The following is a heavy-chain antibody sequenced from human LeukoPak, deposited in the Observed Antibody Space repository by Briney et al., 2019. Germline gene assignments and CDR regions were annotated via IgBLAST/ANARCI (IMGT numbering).Heavy chain of an antibody. CDR2: ISPSGNRT. J-gene: IGHJ4*02. CDR3: AIMHGYYDGSGYWVQ. V-gene: IGHV3-23*01. Sequence: GGSLRLSCAASGFTFGNYGMSWVRQAPGKGLDWVSFISPSGNRTSSADSVECRFTISRDNPRDTLYLQMNSLRDEDTAGYYVAIMHGYYDGSGYWVQWGQGTLVTVSS. D-gene: IGHD3-22*01. CDR1: GFTFGNYG.